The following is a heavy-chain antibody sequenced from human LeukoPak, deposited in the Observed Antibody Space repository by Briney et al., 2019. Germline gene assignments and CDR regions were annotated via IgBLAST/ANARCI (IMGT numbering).Heavy chain of an antibody. D-gene: IGHD3-22*01. CDR2: IYPGDSDT. J-gene: IGHJ4*02. CDR3: ASPQGAYNSSGPSWGY. Sequence: HGESLKISFKGSGXRFTSYCIGWVRQMPGKGLEWMGIIYPGDSDTRYSPSFQGQVTISADKSINTAYLQWRSLKASDTAMYYCASPQGAYNSSGPSWGYWGQGTLVTVSS. V-gene: IGHV5-51*01. CDR1: GXRFTSYC.